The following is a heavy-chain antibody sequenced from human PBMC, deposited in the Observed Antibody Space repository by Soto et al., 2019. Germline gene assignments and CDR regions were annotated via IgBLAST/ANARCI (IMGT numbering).Heavy chain of an antibody. D-gene: IGHD5-12*01. CDR3: ARGQEGVVATH. CDR2: VKDGGHT. Sequence: QVQLQQWGAGLLKPSETLSLNCAVTGGSLSGYYWSWIRQPPGKGLEWIGEVKDGGHTNYSPSLRGXXTXSXXTSNHQFPLRLNSVTAADTGVYYCARGQEGVVATHWDQGSLVTVSS. CDR1: GGSLSGYY. J-gene: IGHJ4*02. V-gene: IGHV4-34*01.